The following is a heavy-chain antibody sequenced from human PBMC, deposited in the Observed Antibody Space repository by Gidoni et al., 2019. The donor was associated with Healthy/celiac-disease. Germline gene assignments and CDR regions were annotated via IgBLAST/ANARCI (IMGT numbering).Heavy chain of an antibody. Sequence: EVQLVESGGGLVKPGGSLRLSCAASGFTFSNAWMSWVRQAPGKGLGWVGRIKSKTDGGTTDYAAPVKGRFTISRDDSKNTLYLQMNSLKTEDTAVYYCSYSSGWYPFDYWGQGTLVTVSS. CDR3: SYSSGWYPFDY. CDR1: GFTFSNAW. CDR2: IKSKTDGGTT. D-gene: IGHD6-19*01. V-gene: IGHV3-15*01. J-gene: IGHJ4*02.